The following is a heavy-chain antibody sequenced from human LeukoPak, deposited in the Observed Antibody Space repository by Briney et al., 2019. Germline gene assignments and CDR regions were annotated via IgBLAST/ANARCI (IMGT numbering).Heavy chain of an antibody. D-gene: IGHD2-2*01. CDR3: ARRVVPATIDY. CDR1: GGSFSDYY. V-gene: IGHV4-34*01. J-gene: IGHJ4*02. Sequence: PSETLSLTCAVSGGSFSDYYWSWIRQPPGKGVEWIGEINHSGSTDYNPSLKSRVTISVDTSKNQFSLKVSFVTAADTALYYCARRVVPATIDYWGQGSLVTVSS. CDR2: INHSGST.